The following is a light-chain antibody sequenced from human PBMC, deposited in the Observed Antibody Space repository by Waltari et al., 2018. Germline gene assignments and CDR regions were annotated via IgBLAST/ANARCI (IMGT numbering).Light chain of an antibody. CDR1: QGIASA. CDR3: QQFKNYPHSIT. V-gene: IGKV1D-13*01. CDR2: DAS. Sequence: AIQVNQSPSPLSAFVGDRVTPTCRASQGIASALAWYQQKPGKPPKLLIFDASSLESGVPSRFSGSGSGTDFTLTISSLQPEDFATYYCQQFKNYPHSITFGGGTKVEIK. J-gene: IGKJ4*01.